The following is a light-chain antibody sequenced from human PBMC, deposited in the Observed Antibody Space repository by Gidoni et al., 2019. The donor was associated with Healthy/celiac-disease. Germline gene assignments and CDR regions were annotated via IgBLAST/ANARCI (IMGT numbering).Light chain of an antibody. CDR1: SSNIGAGYD. V-gene: IGLV1-40*01. CDR3: QSYDSSLSGYV. Sequence: QSVLTQPPSVSGAPGQRVPIPCPGSSSNIGAGYDVHWYQQLPGTAPKPLIYGNSNRPSGVPDRFSGSKSGTSASLAITGLQAEDEADYYCQSYDSSLSGYVFGTGTKVTVL. CDR2: GNS. J-gene: IGLJ1*01.